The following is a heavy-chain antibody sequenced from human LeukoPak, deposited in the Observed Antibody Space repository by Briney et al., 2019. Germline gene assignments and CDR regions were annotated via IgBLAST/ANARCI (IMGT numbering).Heavy chain of an antibody. CDR2: IHPGDSDT. D-gene: IGHD4-17*01. Sequence: HGESLKISCKGSGYSLTNYWIGWVRQMPGKGLEWMGIIHPGDSDTRYSPSFQGQVTLSADKSINTAYLQWSSLTASDTAMYYCARHGGYGDYLTEYFQHWGQGTLVTVSS. J-gene: IGHJ1*01. V-gene: IGHV5-51*01. CDR1: GYSLTNYW. CDR3: ARHGGYGDYLTEYFQH.